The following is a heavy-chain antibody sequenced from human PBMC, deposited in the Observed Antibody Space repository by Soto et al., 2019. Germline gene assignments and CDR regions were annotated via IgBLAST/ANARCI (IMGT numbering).Heavy chain of an antibody. J-gene: IGHJ3*02. CDR3: AKEFQWELHAFDI. Sequence: GGSLRLSCAASGFTFSTYGMHWVRQAPGKGLEWVAVMGNDGITTFYADSAKGRFTISRDNSKNTLFLQMNSLRAGDTAVYYCAKEFQWELHAFDIWGQGTMVTVSS. CDR2: MGNDGITT. D-gene: IGHD1-26*01. CDR1: GFTFSTYG. V-gene: IGHV3-30*02.